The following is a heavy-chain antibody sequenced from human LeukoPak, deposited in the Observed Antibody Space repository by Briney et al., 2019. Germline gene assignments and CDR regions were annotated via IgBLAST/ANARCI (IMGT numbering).Heavy chain of an antibody. CDR1: GFSVRTRY. CDR2: LYTSDRT. V-gene: IGHV3-53*01. CDR3: ARAFDSNYYEFDY. J-gene: IGHJ4*02. D-gene: IGHD4-11*01. Sequence: GGSLRLSCEVSGFSVRTRYMTWVRQAPGKGLEWISVLYTSDRTYYSDSVKGRFTASRDNSKNTVSLQMNSPRADDTAVYYCARAFDSNYYEFDYWGQGTLGTVSS.